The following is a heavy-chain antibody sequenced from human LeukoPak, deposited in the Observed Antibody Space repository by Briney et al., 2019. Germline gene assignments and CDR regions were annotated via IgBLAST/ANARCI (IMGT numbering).Heavy chain of an antibody. CDR3: AKALGDWPTTLDY. Sequence: GASVKVSCKASGYTFTNNYMHWVRQAPGQGLEWMGIINPSGDNTWYAQKFQGRVTLTRDMATSTDYMEVSSLRSEDTAVYFCAKALGDWPTTLDYWGRGTLVTVSS. V-gene: IGHV1-46*01. CDR1: GYTFTNNY. D-gene: IGHD3-16*01. CDR2: INPSGDNT. J-gene: IGHJ4*02.